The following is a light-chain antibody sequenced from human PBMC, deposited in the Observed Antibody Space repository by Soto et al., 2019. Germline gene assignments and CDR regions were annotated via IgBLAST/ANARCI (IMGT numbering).Light chain of an antibody. Sequence: QSVLTQPPSVSGAPGQRVTISCTGSSSNIGAGYDVHWYQQLPGTAPKVLIYGNSNRPSGVPDRCSGYKSGPSADLAIHELQAEDGADYYCQSYASSQSGWVVFGDGTKRTVL. CDR3: QSYASSQSGWVV. J-gene: IGLJ2*01. CDR2: GNS. V-gene: IGLV1-40*01. CDR1: SSNIGAGYD.